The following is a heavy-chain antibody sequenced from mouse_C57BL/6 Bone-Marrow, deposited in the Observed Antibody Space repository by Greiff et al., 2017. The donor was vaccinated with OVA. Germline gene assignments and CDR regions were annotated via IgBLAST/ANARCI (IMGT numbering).Heavy chain of an antibody. D-gene: IGHD1-1*01. CDR3: ARSRAAWSSYWYFDV. V-gene: IGHV1-75*01. J-gene: IGHJ1*03. Sequence: VQRVESGPELVKPGASVKISCKASGYTFTDYYINWVKQRPGQGLEWIGWIFPGSGSTYYNEKFKGKATLTVDKSSSTAYMLLSSLTSEDSAVYFCARSRAAWSSYWYFDVWGTGTTVTVSS. CDR2: IFPGSGST. CDR1: GYTFTDYY.